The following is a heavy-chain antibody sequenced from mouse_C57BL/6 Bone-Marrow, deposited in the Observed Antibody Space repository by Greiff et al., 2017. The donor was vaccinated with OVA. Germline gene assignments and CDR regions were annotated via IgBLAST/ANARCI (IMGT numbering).Heavy chain of an antibody. Sequence: VQLQQSVAELVRPGASVKLSCTASGFNIKNTYMHWVKQRPEQGLEWIGRIDPANGNTKYAPKVQGKATLTEDTYSNPAYLKLSSLTSEDSAIYYCALSTMVTTETAYYFDYWGQGTTLTVSS. V-gene: IGHV14-3*01. CDR1: GFNIKNTY. CDR2: IDPANGNT. J-gene: IGHJ2*01. D-gene: IGHD2-2*01. CDR3: ALSTMVTTETAYYFDY.